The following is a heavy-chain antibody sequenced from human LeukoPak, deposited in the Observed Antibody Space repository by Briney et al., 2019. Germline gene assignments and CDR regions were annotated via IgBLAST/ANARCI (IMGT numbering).Heavy chain of an antibody. V-gene: IGHV3-21*01. D-gene: IGHD5-18*01. J-gene: IGHJ4*02. CDR1: GFTFSSYS. CDR2: ISSSSSYI. Sequence: PGGSLRLSCAASGFTFSSYSMNWVRQAPGKGLEWVSSISSSSSYIYYADSVKGRFTISRDNAKNSLYLQMNSLRAEDTAVYSCAREGARLWLTDYWGRGTLVTVSS. CDR3: AREGARLWLTDY.